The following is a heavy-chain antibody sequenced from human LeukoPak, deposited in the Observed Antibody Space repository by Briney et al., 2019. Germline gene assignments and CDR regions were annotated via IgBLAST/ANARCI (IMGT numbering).Heavy chain of an antibody. J-gene: IGHJ4*02. D-gene: IGHD2-15*01. V-gene: IGHV3-23*01. CDR3: ALLGLN. CDR2: IAGSGYTT. CDR1: GFTFSSYA. Sequence: PGGSLRLSCVGSGFTFSSYAMSWVRQAPGKGLEWVSSIAGSGYTTYYADSVKGRFTISRDNSKSTVYLQMNSLRAEDTAVYYCALLGLNWGQGTLVTVSS.